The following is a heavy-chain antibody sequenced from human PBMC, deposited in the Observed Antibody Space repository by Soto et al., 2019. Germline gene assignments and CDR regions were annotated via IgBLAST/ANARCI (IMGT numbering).Heavy chain of an antibody. CDR3: ARSLRYFEWFFFFQAEDGIRDL. J-gene: IGHJ2*01. D-gene: IGHD3-9*01. V-gene: IGHV4-34*01. CDR2: INHSGST. Sequence: WNRPPPGKGLELIGEINHSGSTNYNPSLKSRVTISVDTSKNQFSLKLSSVTAADTAVYYCARSLRYFEWFFFFQAEDGIRDL.